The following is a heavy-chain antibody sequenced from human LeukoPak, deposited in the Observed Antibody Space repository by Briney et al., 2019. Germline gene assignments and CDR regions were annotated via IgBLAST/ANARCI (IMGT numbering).Heavy chain of an antibody. CDR2: INHSGST. CDR1: GGSFSGYY. J-gene: IGHJ4*02. D-gene: IGHD2/OR15-2a*01. CDR3: ARGPFSVFDY. Sequence: PSETLSLXCAVYGGSFSGYYWSWIRQPPGKGLEWIGEINHSGSTNYNPSLKSRVTISVDTSKNQFSLKLSSVTAADTAVYYCARGPFSVFDYWGQGTLVTVSS. V-gene: IGHV4-34*01.